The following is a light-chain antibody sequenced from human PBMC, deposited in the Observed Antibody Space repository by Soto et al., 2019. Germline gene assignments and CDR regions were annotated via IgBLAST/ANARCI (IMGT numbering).Light chain of an antibody. V-gene: IGKV3-20*01. Sequence: EIVLTQSPGTLSLSPGERATLSCRASPSVRSNYLAWYQRKPGQAPRLLSYGASTRATGIPDRFSGTGSGTDFTLTISILEPEDFAGYYCQQYGGSPYTFGQGTKLEIK. CDR1: PSVRSNY. CDR3: QQYGGSPYT. J-gene: IGKJ2*01. CDR2: GAS.